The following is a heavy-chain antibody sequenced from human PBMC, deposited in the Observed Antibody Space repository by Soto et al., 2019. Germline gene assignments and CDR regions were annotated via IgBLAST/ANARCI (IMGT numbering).Heavy chain of an antibody. CDR3: ATQEVGGSYVYTFDP. Sequence: PSETLSLTCSVSGGSISSSSYFWGWIRQPPGKGLEWIGSIYYSGSTYYNPSLKSRVTVSVDTSKNQFSLKLSSVTAADTAVYYCATQEVGGSYVYTFDPWGQGTLVTVSS. J-gene: IGHJ5*02. CDR1: GGSISSSSYF. V-gene: IGHV4-39*01. D-gene: IGHD1-26*01. CDR2: IYYSGST.